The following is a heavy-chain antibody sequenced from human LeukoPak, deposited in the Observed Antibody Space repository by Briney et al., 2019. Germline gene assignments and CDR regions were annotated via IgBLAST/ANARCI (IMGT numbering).Heavy chain of an antibody. CDR2: IYYSGST. V-gene: IGHV4-59*01. CDR3: ARDSGYPRPLDY. J-gene: IGHJ4*02. Sequence: SETLSLTCTVSGGSISSYYWSWIRQPPGKGLEWIGYIYYSGSTNYNPSLKSRVTISVDTSKNQFSLKLSSVTAADTAVYYCARDSGYPRPLDYWGQGTLVTVSS. D-gene: IGHD3-16*02. CDR1: GGSISSYY.